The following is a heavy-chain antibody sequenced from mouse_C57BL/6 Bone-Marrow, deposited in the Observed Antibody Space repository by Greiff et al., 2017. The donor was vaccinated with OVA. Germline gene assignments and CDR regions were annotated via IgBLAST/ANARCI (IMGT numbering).Heavy chain of an antibody. CDR2: IDPANGNT. V-gene: IGHV14-3*01. J-gene: IGHJ2*01. CDR3: ALITTVVATNYFDY. Sequence: VQLQQSVAELVRPGASVKLSCTASGFNIKNTYMHWVKQRPEQGLEWIGRIDPANGNTKYAPKFQGKATITADISSNTAYLQLSSLTSEDTAIYYCALITTVVATNYFDYWGQGTTLTVSS. CDR1: GFNIKNTY. D-gene: IGHD1-1*01.